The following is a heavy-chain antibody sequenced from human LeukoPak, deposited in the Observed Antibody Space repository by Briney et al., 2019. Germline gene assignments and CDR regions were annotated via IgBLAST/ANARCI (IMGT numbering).Heavy chain of an antibody. J-gene: IGHJ4*02. D-gene: IGHD3-10*01. CDR2: IYSGGST. V-gene: IGHV3-53*01. CDR1: GFTVSSYY. Sequence: RPGGSLRLSCAASGFTVSSYYMSWVRQAPGKGLERVSLIYSGGSTYYADSVKGRFTLSRDNSKNTLYFQMNSLRADDTAVYYCARGRGTYYFDYWGQGTLVTVSS. CDR3: ARGRGTYYFDY.